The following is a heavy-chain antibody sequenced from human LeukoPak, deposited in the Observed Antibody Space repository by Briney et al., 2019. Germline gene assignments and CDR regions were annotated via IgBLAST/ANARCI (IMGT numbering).Heavy chain of an antibody. Sequence: GESLKISCKGSGYSFTSYWIGWVRQMPGKGLEWMGIIYPGDSDTGYSPSFQGQVTISADKSISTAYLQWSSLKASDTAMYYCGRGGADSSSWYDAFDIWGQGTMVTVSS. CDR2: IYPGDSDT. CDR1: GYSFTSYW. D-gene: IGHD6-13*01. V-gene: IGHV5-51*01. J-gene: IGHJ3*02. CDR3: GRGGADSSSWYDAFDI.